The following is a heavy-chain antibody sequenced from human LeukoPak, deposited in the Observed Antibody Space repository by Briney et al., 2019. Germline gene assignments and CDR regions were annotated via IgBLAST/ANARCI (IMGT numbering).Heavy chain of an antibody. D-gene: IGHD5-18*01. CDR1: GYTFTSYG. V-gene: IGHV1-18*01. Sequence: ASVKVSCKASGYTFTSYGISWVRQAPGQGLEWMGWISAYNGNTNYAQKLQGRVTITTDTSTSTAYMELSSLRSDDTAVYYCARVMSSSASQLWPDPLYYYYYGMDVWGQGTTVTVSS. J-gene: IGHJ6*02. CDR3: ARVMSSSASQLWPDPLYYYYYGMDV. CDR2: ISAYNGNT.